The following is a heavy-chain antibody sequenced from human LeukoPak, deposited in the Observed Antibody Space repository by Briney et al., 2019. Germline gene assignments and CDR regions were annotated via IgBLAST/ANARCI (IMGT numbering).Heavy chain of an antibody. Sequence: PSETLSLTCTVSGGSISSSSYYWGWIRQPPGKGLEWIGSIYYSGSTYYNPSLKSRVTISVDTSKNQFSLKLSSVTAADTAVYYCARHVSYSWRLDYWGQGTLVTVSS. V-gene: IGHV4-39*01. CDR2: IYYSGST. CDR1: GGSISSSSYY. J-gene: IGHJ4*02. CDR3: ARHVSYSWRLDY. D-gene: IGHD1-1*01.